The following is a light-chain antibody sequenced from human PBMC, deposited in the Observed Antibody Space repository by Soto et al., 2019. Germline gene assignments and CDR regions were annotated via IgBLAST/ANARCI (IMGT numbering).Light chain of an antibody. CDR1: SSDVGAYNY. Sequence: QSVLTQPASVSGSPGRSITISCTGSSSDVGAYNYVSWYQQHPGKAPKLMIYEVSNRPSGVPDRFSGARSGASASLAISEPQADDEAIYYCQSYDNSLNTILFGGGTKLTVL. CDR3: QSYDNSLNTIL. V-gene: IGLV2-14*01. J-gene: IGLJ2*01. CDR2: EVS.